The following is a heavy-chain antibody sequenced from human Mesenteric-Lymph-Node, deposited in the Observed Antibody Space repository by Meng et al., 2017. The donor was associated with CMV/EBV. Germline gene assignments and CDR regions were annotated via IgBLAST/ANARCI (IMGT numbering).Heavy chain of an antibody. CDR1: RRSFSGYY. J-gene: IGHJ4*02. V-gene: IGHV4-34*01. CDR2: INHSGST. D-gene: IGHD4-23*01. Sequence: PSETLSLTCAVYRRSFSGYYCSWIRQPPGKGLEWIGEINHSGSTNYNPSLKSRVTISVDTSKNQFSLKLSSVTAADTAVYYCARHQRWLKSEGGFNYWGQGTLVTVSS. CDR3: ARHQRWLKSEGGFNY.